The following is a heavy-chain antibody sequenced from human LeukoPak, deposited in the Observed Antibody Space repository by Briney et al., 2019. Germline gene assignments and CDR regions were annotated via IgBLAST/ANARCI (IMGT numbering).Heavy chain of an antibody. J-gene: IGHJ5*02. CDR2: INHSGST. D-gene: IGHD2-2*02. Sequence: SETLSLTCTVSGGSISSSSYYWGWIRQPPGKGLEWIGEINHSGSTNYNPSLKSRVTISVDTSKNQFSLKLSSVTAADTAVYYCARGPERYCSSTSCYRNWFDPWGQGTLVTVSS. V-gene: IGHV4-39*07. CDR3: ARGPERYCSSTSCYRNWFDP. CDR1: GGSISSSSYY.